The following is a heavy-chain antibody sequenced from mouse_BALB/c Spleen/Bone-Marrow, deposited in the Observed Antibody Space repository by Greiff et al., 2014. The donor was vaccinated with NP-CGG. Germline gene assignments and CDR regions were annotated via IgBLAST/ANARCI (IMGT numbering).Heavy chain of an antibody. Sequence: GQLKESGGEPVKPGGSVKLFCTASGFNIKDTYMHWGKQRPEQGLEWIGRIDPANGNTKSDPKFQGKATITADTSSNTAYLQLSSLTSEDTAVYYCAREATYAMDYWGQGTSVTVSS. CDR3: AREATYAMDY. D-gene: IGHD3-2*02. V-gene: IGHV14-3*02. CDR2: IDPANGNT. CDR1: GFNIKDTY. J-gene: IGHJ4*01.